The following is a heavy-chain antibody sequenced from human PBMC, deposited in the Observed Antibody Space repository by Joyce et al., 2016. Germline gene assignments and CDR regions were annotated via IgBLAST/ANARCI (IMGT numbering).Heavy chain of an antibody. V-gene: IGHV1-69*01. CDR3: GRNGYYYDTREVGAFDI. CDR2: IIPIFGTA. D-gene: IGHD3-22*01. Sequence: QVQLVQSGAEVKKPASSVKVSCKASGGTFSSYGVSWVRRAPGQGLEWIGGIIPIFGTANYARKFQGRVTITADESTSTVYMELSSLRSEDTAIYYCGRNGYYYDTREVGAFDIWGLGTMVTVSS. J-gene: IGHJ3*02. CDR1: GGTFSSYG.